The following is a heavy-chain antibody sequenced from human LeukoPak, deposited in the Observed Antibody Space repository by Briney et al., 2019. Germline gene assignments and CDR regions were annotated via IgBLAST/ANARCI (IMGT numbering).Heavy chain of an antibody. CDR1: GGSVSGGSYY. CDR3: ARDQAFHSAFDI. J-gene: IGHJ3*02. V-gene: IGHV4-61*01. D-gene: IGHD3-3*02. CDR2: FYYTGST. Sequence: SETLSLTCTVSGGSVSGGSYYWSWIRQPPGKGLEWIGYFYYTGSTNYNPSLKSRVTISVDTSKNQFSLRLSSVTAADTAVYYCARDQAFHSAFDIWGQGTMVTVSS.